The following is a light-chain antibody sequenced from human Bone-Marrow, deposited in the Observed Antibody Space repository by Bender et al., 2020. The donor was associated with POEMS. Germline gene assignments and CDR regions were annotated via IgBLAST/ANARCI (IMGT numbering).Light chain of an antibody. V-gene: IGLV2-23*01. Sequence: QSALTQPASVSGSPGQSITISCTGTSSDVGSYNLVSWYQQYPGKAPKLMIYEGSKRPSGVSNRFSGSKSGNTASLTISGLQAEDEADYYCNSYAGSNNLGVFGGGTKLTVL. J-gene: IGLJ3*02. CDR2: EGS. CDR3: NSYAGSNNLGV. CDR1: SSDVGSYNL.